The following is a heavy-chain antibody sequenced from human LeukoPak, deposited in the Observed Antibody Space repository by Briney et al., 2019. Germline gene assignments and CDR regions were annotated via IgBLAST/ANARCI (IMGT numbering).Heavy chain of an antibody. J-gene: IGHJ4*02. CDR2: ISSSGSTI. CDR1: GFTFSDYY. Sequence: TGGSLGLSCAASGFTFSDYYMSWIRQAPGKGLEWVSYISSSGSTIYYADSVKGRFTISRDNAKNSLYLQMNSLRAEDTAVYYCARSHLWGGYFDYWGQGTLVTVSS. V-gene: IGHV3-11*04. D-gene: IGHD3-3*02. CDR3: ARSHLWGGYFDY.